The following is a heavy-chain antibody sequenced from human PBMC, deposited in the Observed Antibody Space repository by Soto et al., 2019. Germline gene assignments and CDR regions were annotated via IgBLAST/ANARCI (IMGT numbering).Heavy chain of an antibody. CDR2: INHSGST. V-gene: IGHV4-34*01. D-gene: IGHD6-19*01. Sequence: SETLSLTCAVYGGSFSGYYWSWIRQPPGKGLEWIGEINHSGSTNYNPSLKSRVTISVDTSKNQFSLKLSSVTAADTAVYYCARGHMAVAGTIDYWGQGTLVTVSS. J-gene: IGHJ4*02. CDR1: GGSFSGYY. CDR3: ARGHMAVAGTIDY.